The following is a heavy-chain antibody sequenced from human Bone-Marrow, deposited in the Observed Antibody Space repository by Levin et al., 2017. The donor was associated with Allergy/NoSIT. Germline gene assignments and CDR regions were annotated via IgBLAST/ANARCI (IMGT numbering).Heavy chain of an antibody. V-gene: IGHV3-11*01. D-gene: IGHD5-18*01. Sequence: GESLKISCAASGFSFTDYYMSWIRQAPGKGLEWVSYISGSGGTIYYTDSVKGRFTISRDNAKNSLYLQIKSLRPEDTAVYYCARDRGYTYGWAGWFDPWGQGTLVTVSS. CDR3: ARDRGYTYGWAGWFDP. CDR1: GFSFTDYY. J-gene: IGHJ5*02. CDR2: ISGSGGTI.